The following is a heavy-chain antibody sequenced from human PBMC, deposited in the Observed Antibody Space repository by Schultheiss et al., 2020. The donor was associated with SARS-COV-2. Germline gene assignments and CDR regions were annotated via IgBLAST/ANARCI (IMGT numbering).Heavy chain of an antibody. CDR1: GFTFSDHW. CDR3: VDFWSGLIGV. J-gene: IGHJ6*02. V-gene: IGHV3-74*01. CDR2: ITKDGRTT. D-gene: IGHD3-3*01. Sequence: GESLKISCAASGFTFSDHWMHWVRQAPGKGLVWVSRITKDGRTTNYADSVKGRFIISRDNAKNTLHLQMNSLRAEDTAVYYCVDFWSGLIGVWGQGTTVTVSS.